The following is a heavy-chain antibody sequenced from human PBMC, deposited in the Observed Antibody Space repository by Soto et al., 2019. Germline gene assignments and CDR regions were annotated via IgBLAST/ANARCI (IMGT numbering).Heavy chain of an antibody. Sequence: QVRLVQSGAEVKILGASVKVSCKTSGYTFTSYGINWVRQAPGQGLEWMGWISAYNFNTNYAQNVQRRVTMTTDTSTTTAYMELWNLRSDDTAVYYCARGGAPVNTDPVLDYWGQGTLVTVSS. CDR2: ISAYNFNT. CDR1: GYTFTSYG. V-gene: IGHV1-18*01. D-gene: IGHD4-17*01. CDR3: ARGGAPVNTDPVLDY. J-gene: IGHJ4*02.